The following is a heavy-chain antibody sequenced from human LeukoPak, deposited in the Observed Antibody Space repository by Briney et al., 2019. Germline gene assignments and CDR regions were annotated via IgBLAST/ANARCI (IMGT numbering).Heavy chain of an antibody. CDR2: VSGSGDNT. J-gene: IGHJ6*03. CDR3: ACTAYYYYYLDV. CDR1: ECTISSHA. D-gene: IGHD5-18*01. Sequence: PGGSLRLSCTASECTISSHARSWVRQPPGEGLEWDSAVSGSGDNTYYADSLKGRFTISRDNSKDTLYLHMSSLRAEDTAVYYCACTAYYYYYLDVWGKGTTVTVSS. V-gene: IGHV3-23*01.